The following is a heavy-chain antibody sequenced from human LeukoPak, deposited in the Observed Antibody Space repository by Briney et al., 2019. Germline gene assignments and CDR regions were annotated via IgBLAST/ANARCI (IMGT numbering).Heavy chain of an antibody. CDR1: GDSISSYY. J-gene: IGHJ6*03. D-gene: IGHD2-2*01. V-gene: IGHV4-59*08. Sequence: SETLSLTCSVPGDSISSYYWSSIRQPPGKGLEWIGYIYYSGSTNYNPSLKSRVTISVDTSKNQFSLKLSSVTAADTAVYYCARHALHCSSTSCYASYYMDVWGKGTTVTVSS. CDR3: ARHALHCSSTSCYASYYMDV. CDR2: IYYSGST.